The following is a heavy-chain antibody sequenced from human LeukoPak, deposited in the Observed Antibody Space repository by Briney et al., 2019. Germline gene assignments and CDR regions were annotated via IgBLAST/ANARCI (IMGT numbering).Heavy chain of an antibody. CDR2: ISGYNGNT. V-gene: IGHV1-18*01. J-gene: IGHJ4*02. Sequence: ASVKVSCKASGYTFTSYGISWVRQAPGQGLEWMGWISGYNGNTNYAQKLQGRVTMTTDTSTSTAYMELRSLRSDDTAVYYCARGLLFRELRSPFDYWGQGTLVTVSS. CDR1: GYTFTSYG. CDR3: ARGLLFRELRSPFDY. D-gene: IGHD2-21*01.